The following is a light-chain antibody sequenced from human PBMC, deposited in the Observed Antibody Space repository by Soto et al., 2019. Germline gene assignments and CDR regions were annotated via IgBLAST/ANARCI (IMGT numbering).Light chain of an antibody. J-gene: IGKJ4*01. CDR3: QQYDTSLPYT. CDR2: GAS. Sequence: EIVLTQSPGTLSLSPGDRATLSCEASQSVNNNYLAWYQHKPGQAPRLLIYGASSRATGIPDRFSGSGSGKDFTLTIRRLEPEDFAVYYCQQYDTSLPYTFGGGTKV. V-gene: IGKV3-20*01. CDR1: QSVNNNY.